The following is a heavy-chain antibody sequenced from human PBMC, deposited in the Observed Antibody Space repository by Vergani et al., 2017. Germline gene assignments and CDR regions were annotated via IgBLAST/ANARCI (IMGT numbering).Heavy chain of an antibody. CDR2: ISYDGNNK. CDR3: AKGEDGWT. V-gene: IGHV3-30*18. J-gene: IGHJ4*02. Sequence: QVQLVESGGGVVQPGRSLILSCAASGFPFSSYGMHWVRQAPGKGLEWVAVISYDGNNKYYSDFVQGRFTSSRDNSKNTVYLQMNSLKIEDTATYYCAKGEDGWTGGEATLATVSS. D-gene: IGHD5-24*01. CDR1: GFPFSSYG.